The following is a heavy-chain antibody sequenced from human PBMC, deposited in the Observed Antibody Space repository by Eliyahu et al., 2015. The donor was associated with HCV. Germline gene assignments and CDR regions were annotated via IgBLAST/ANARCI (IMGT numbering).Heavy chain of an antibody. Sequence: QVQLVQSGAEVKKPGSSVKVSCKASGGXFSXYAXSWVXXAPGQGLEWMGGIIPIXGTANYAQKFQGRXTITADESTSTAYMELSSLRSEDTAVYYCARTYYYDSSGYPTKYYYYYYGMDVWGQGTTVTVSS. J-gene: IGHJ6*02. CDR3: ARTYYYDSSGYPTKYYYYYYGMDV. CDR1: GGXFSXYA. CDR2: IIPIXGTA. D-gene: IGHD3-22*01. V-gene: IGHV1-69*01.